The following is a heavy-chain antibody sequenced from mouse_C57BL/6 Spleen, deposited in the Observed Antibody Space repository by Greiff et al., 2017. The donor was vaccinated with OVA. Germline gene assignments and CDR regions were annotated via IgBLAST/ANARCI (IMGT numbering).Heavy chain of an antibody. J-gene: IGHJ4*01. CDR1: GYTFTDYN. Sequence: VQLKESGPELVKPGASVKIPCKASGYTFTDYNMDWVKQSHGKSLEWIGDINPNNGGTIYNQKFKGKATLTVDKSSSTAYMELRSLTSEDTAVYYCARKAQLGHYYAMDYWGQGTSVTVSS. CDR2: INPNNGGT. CDR3: ARKAQLGHYYAMDY. V-gene: IGHV1-18*01. D-gene: IGHD4-1*02.